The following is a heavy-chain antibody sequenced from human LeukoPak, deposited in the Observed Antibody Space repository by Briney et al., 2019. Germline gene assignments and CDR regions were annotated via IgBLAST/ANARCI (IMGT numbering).Heavy chain of an antibody. CDR3: ARGRVSSSTWYSTYYYYFYMDV. D-gene: IGHD1-1*01. Sequence: PSETLSLTCTVSGSSISSAYYWGWIRQPPGKGLEWIGNMYHSGNTYYNPSLKSRVTMSVDTSKNQFSLWLTSVTAADTAVYFCARGRVSSSTWYSTYYYYFYMDVWGKGTTVTVSS. V-gene: IGHV4-38-2*02. CDR2: MYHSGNT. J-gene: IGHJ6*03. CDR1: GSSISSAYY.